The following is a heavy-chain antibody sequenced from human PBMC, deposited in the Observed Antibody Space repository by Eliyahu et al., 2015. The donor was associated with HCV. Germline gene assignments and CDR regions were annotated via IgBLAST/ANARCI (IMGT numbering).Heavy chain of an antibody. D-gene: IGHD1-26*01. Sequence: SVKGRFTVSRDNAKNSVSLQMNSLRAEDTAVYYCARDPVGSTAQNFDYWGRGTLVTVSS. CDR3: ARDPVGSTAQNFDY. J-gene: IGHJ4*02. V-gene: IGHV3-21*01.